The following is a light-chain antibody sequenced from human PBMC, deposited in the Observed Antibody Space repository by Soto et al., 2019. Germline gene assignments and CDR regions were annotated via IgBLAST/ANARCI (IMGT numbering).Light chain of an antibody. J-gene: IGKJ1*01. CDR2: GAS. V-gene: IGKV3-20*01. Sequence: EILLTQSPGTQSLSRGERSTLXXGPSQSVTSNYLAWYQQKPGQAPRLXIFGASIRVTGIPDRFIGSGSGTDFTLTISRLEPEDFAVYYCQHYVTSLTTFGQGTKVDIK. CDR1: QSVTSNY. CDR3: QHYVTSLTT.